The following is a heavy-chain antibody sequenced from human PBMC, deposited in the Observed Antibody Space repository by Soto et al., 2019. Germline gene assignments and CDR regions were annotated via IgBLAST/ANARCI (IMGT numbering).Heavy chain of an antibody. V-gene: IGHV6-1*01. CDR1: GYSVSSNSAA. CDR2: TYYRSKWYN. J-gene: IGHJ5*02. CDR3: ARGIGWLKGINWFDP. D-gene: IGHD6-19*01. Sequence: SQTLSLTCAISGYSVSSNSAALNWIRQSPSRGLEWLGRTYYRSKWYNDYAVSVKSRITINPDTSKNQFSLQLNSVTPEDTAVYYCARGIGWLKGINWFDPWGQGTLVTVSS.